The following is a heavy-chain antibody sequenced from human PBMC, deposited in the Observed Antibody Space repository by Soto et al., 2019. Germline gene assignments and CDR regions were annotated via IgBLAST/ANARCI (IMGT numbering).Heavy chain of an antibody. Sequence: SETLSLTCTVSGGSISSSSYYWGWIRQPPGKGLEWIGSIYYSGSTYYNPSLKSRVTISVDTSKNQFSLKLSSVTAADTAVYYCARQMTGTHYWGQGTLVTVSS. CDR3: ARQMTGTHY. V-gene: IGHV4-39*01. D-gene: IGHD1-1*01. CDR1: GGSISSSSYY. CDR2: IYYSGST. J-gene: IGHJ4*02.